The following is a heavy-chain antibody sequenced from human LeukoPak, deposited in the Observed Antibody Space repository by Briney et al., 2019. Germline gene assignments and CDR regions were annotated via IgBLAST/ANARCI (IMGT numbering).Heavy chain of an antibody. CDR2: ISGSGGST. D-gene: IGHD2-2*01. CDR1: GFTFSSYA. Sequence: QSGGSLRLSCAASGFTFSSYAMSWVRQAPGKGLEWVSAISGSGGSTYYADSVKGRFTISRDNSKNTLYLQMNSLRAEDTAVYYCAKDRDYCSSTSCYLGPFDYWGQGTLVTVSS. V-gene: IGHV3-23*01. CDR3: AKDRDYCSSTSCYLGPFDY. J-gene: IGHJ4*02.